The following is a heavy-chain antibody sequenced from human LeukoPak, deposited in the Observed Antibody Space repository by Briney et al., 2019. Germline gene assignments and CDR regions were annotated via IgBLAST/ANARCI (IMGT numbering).Heavy chain of an antibody. J-gene: IGHJ4*02. D-gene: IGHD1-1*01. V-gene: IGHV3-30*04. CDR1: GFTFSSYA. CDR2: ISYDGSNK. CDR3: TRVAVLLDEIDY. Sequence: PGRSLRLSCAAPGFTFSSYAMHWVRQAPGKGLEWVAVISYDGSNKYYADSVKGRFTISRDNSKNTLYLQMNRLRADVTDVEFSTRVAVLLDEIDYWSQGSLVTV.